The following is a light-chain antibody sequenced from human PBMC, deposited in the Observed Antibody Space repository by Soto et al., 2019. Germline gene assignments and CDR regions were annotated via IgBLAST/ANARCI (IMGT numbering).Light chain of an antibody. Sequence: EILFTQSPATLSLSPGERAALSCRAIQSVSSNLAWYQQKSGQAPRLLIYDASDRATGTPARFSGSGSGTDFTLTISSLQPEDFAIYYCQQRSYWPPKITFGQGALLEIK. J-gene: IGKJ5*01. CDR2: DAS. CDR1: QSVSSN. V-gene: IGKV3-11*01. CDR3: QQRSYWPPKIT.